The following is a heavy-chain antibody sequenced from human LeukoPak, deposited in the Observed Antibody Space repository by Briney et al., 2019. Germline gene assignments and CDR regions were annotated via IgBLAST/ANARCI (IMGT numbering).Heavy chain of an antibody. CDR3: ARELWANDAFDI. Sequence: PSENLSLNCTVSGGSISSYYWSWIRQPPGKGLEWIGYIYYSGSTNYNPSLKSRVTISVDTSKNQFSLKLSSVTAADTAVYYCARELWANDAFDIWGQGTMVTVSS. CDR1: GGSISSYY. J-gene: IGHJ3*02. V-gene: IGHV4-59*01. CDR2: IYYSGST. D-gene: IGHD3-10*01.